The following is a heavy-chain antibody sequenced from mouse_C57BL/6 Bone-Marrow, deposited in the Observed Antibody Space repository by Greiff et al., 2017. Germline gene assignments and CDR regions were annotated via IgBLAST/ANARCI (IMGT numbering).Heavy chain of an antibody. J-gene: IGHJ3*01. D-gene: IGHD3-2*02. CDR3: ARDSSGYSFAY. CDR2: IYPRSGNT. CDR1: GYTFTSYG. Sequence: VQLQQSGAELARPGASVKLSCKASGYTFTSYGISWVKQRTGQGLEWIGEIYPRSGNTYYNEKFKGKATLTADKSSSTAYMELRSLTAEDAAVYFCARDSSGYSFAYWGQGTLVTVSA. V-gene: IGHV1-81*01.